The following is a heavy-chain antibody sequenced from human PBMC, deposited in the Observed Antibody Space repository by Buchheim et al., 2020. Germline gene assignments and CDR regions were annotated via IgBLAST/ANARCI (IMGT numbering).Heavy chain of an antibody. D-gene: IGHD2/OR15-2a*01. V-gene: IGHV3-30-3*01. Sequence: QVQLVESGGGLVKPGGSLRLSCAASGFTFNIFAMHWVRQAPGKGLEWVASISYDGSHQFYADSVKGRFTISRDNSKNTLYLQMNSLRVEDTAVYYCAREITIEVIVRSFDYWGQGTL. J-gene: IGHJ4*02. CDR1: GFTFNIFA. CDR2: ISYDGSHQ. CDR3: AREITIEVIVRSFDY.